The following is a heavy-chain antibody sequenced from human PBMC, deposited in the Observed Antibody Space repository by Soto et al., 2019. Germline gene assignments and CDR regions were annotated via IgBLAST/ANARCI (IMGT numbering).Heavy chain of an antibody. D-gene: IGHD2-21*01. V-gene: IGHV3-74*01. CDR3: GRGIENYCGVDV. J-gene: IGHJ6*02. CDR1: GFTFSNYW. Sequence: EEQLVESGGGLVQPGGSLRVSCAASGFTFSNYWMHWDRQVPGKGLVWVSRVNFDGRTTDYAATVKGRFTSSRDNARNTVYLQMISLSAEDTAVYYCGRGIENYCGVDVWGQGTTVTVSS. CDR2: VNFDGRTT.